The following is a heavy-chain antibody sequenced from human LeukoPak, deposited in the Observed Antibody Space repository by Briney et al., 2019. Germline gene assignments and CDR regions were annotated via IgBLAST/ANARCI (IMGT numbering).Heavy chain of an antibody. CDR1: GFTFSNYW. J-gene: IGHJ4*02. D-gene: IGHD2-15*01. Sequence: GGSLRLSCAASGFTFSNYWMSWVRQAPRKGLEGVANINQGGSDKSYVDSVKGRFTISRDNAKNSLYLEMNSLRVEDMAMYYCARTSRSSSIDDWGQGTLVTVSS. CDR3: ARTSRSSSIDD. V-gene: IGHV3-7*01. CDR2: INQGGSDK.